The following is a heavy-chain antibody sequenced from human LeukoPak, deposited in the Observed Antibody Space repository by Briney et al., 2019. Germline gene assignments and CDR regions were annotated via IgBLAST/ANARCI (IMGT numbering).Heavy chain of an antibody. Sequence: PSETLSLTCSVSGGSISSYYWSWIRQPAGKGLEWIGRIYTSETTNYNPSLKSRVTMPVDTSKNQFSLKLSSVTAADTAVYYCARENWDFWSGYYYYYMDVWGKGTTVTVSS. V-gene: IGHV4-4*07. CDR3: ARENWDFWSGYYYYYMDV. D-gene: IGHD3-3*01. CDR2: IYTSETT. J-gene: IGHJ6*03. CDR1: GGSISSYY.